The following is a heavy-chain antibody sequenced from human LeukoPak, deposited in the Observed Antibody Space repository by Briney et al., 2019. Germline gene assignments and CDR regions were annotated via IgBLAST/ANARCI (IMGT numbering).Heavy chain of an antibody. CDR1: GFSLDDYA. J-gene: IGHJ4*02. V-gene: IGHV3-9*01. D-gene: IGHD1-26*01. Sequence: GRSLRLSCAASGFSLDDYAMHWVRQTPGKGLEWVSGISWNSDTIGYADSVKGRFTISRDNAKNSLYLQMNSLRGEDTALYYCAKDISGTYLAALDYWGQGTLVTVSS. CDR3: AKDISGTYLAALDY. CDR2: ISWNSDTI.